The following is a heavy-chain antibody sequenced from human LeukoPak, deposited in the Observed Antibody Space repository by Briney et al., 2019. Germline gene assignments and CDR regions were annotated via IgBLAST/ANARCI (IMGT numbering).Heavy chain of an antibody. CDR1: GGSISSGDYY. CDR3: ARTVVVVVPAAMVFDY. J-gene: IGHJ4*02. CDR2: IYYSGST. Sequence: SETLSLTCTVSGGSISSGDYYRSWIRQPPGKGLEWIGYIYYSGSTYYNPSLKSRVTISVDTSKNQFSLKLSSVTAADTAVYYCARTVVVVVPAAMVFDYWGQGTLVTVSS. V-gene: IGHV4-30-4*08. D-gene: IGHD2-2*01.